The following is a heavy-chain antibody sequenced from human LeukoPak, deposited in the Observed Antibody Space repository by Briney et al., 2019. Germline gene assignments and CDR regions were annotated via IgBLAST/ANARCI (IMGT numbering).Heavy chain of an antibody. D-gene: IGHD6-13*01. CDR1: GGSVSSYY. CDR3: ASTSHSSSWYGHGWFDP. J-gene: IGHJ5*02. Sequence: SETLSLTCTVSGGSVSSYYWSWIRQPPGKGLEWIGYIYYSGSTNYNPSLKSRVTISVDTSKNQFSLKLSSVTAADTAVYYCASTSHSSSWYGHGWFDPWGQGTLVTVSS. CDR2: IYYSGST. V-gene: IGHV4-59*02.